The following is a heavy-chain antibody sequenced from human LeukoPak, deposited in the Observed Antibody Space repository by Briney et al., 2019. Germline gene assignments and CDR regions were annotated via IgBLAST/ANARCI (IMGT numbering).Heavy chain of an antibody. CDR3: ARVSGWNPLEAAHLDY. J-gene: IGHJ4*02. V-gene: IGHV4-39*07. CDR2: MYYSGST. D-gene: IGHD6-19*01. Sequence: GSLRLSCAASGFTFSSYAMSWVRQAPGKGLEWIGSMYYSGSTYYNPSLKSRVTTSVDTSKNQVSLKLSSVTAADTAVYYCARVSGWNPLEAAHLDYWGQGTLVTVSS. CDR1: GFTFSSYA.